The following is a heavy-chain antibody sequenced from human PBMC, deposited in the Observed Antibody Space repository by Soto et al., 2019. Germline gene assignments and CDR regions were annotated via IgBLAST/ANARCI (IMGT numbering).Heavy chain of an antibody. J-gene: IGHJ4*02. Sequence: QVQLVQSGAEVKKPGSSVKVSFKASGGPFSDYSINWVRQAPGQGIEWMGGIIPIFATPNYAQKFQGRVTTSSDISTRTAYMELSKLRSEDTAIYVCALDPFYGTTSSIGLVDYWGQGTLVSVTS. CDR3: ALDPFYGTTSSIGLVDY. V-gene: IGHV1-69*06. D-gene: IGHD3-22*01. CDR1: GGPFSDYS. CDR2: IIPIFATP.